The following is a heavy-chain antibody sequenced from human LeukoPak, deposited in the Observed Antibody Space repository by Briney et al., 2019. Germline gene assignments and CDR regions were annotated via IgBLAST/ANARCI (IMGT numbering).Heavy chain of an antibody. Sequence: PGGSLRLSCAASGFTFSSYSMSWVRQAPGKGLXXXXXISWNSGSIGYADSVKGRFTISRDNAKNSLYLQMNSLRAEDTASYYCAKDIRRYSGSYFDYWGQGTLVTVSS. CDR3: AKDIRRYSGSYFDY. J-gene: IGHJ4*02. CDR1: GFTFSSYS. D-gene: IGHD1-26*01. V-gene: IGHV3-9*01. CDR2: ISWNSGSI.